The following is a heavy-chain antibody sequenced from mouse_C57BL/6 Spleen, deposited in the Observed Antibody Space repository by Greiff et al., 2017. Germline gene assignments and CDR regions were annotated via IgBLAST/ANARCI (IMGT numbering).Heavy chain of an antibody. V-gene: IGHV5-17*01. Sequence: VQLKESGGGLVKPGGSLKLSCAASGFTFSDYGMHWVRQAPEKGLEWVAYISSGSSTIYYADTVKGRFTISRDNAKNTLFLQMTSLRSEDTAMYYCASPLRDYAMDYWGQGTSVTVSS. CDR2: ISSGSSTI. CDR1: GFTFSDYG. D-gene: IGHD1-1*01. J-gene: IGHJ4*01. CDR3: ASPLRDYAMDY.